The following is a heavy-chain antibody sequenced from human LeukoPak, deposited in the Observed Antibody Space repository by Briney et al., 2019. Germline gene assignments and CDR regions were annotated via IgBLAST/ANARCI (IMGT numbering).Heavy chain of an antibody. CDR3: ARDIAAAGTSRDY. J-gene: IGHJ4*02. D-gene: IGHD6-13*01. Sequence: GGSLRLSCAASGFTFSSYSMNWVRQAPGKGLEWGSSISSSSSYIYYADSVKGRFTISRDNAKNSLYLQMNSLRAEDTAVYYCARDIAAAGTSRDYWGQGTLVTVSS. CDR2: ISSSSSYI. V-gene: IGHV3-21*01. CDR1: GFTFSSYS.